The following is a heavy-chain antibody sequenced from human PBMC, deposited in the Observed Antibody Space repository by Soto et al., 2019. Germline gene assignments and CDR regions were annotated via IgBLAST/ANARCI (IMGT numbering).Heavy chain of an antibody. V-gene: IGHV4-31*03. Sequence: SETLSLTCTVSGGSISSGGYYWSWIRQHPGKGLEWIGYIYYSGSTYYNPSLKSRVTISVDTSKNQFSLKLSSVTAADTAVYYCARAGFYDILTGYRYPPYYFEYWGQGTLVTVSS. CDR2: IYYSGST. J-gene: IGHJ4*02. CDR3: ARAGFYDILTGYRYPPYYFEY. CDR1: GGSISSGGYY. D-gene: IGHD3-9*01.